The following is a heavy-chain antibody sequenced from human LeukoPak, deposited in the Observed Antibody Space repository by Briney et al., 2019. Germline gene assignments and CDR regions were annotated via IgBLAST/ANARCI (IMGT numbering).Heavy chain of an antibody. V-gene: IGHV4-30-2*01. D-gene: IGHD5-18*01. J-gene: IGHJ6*03. CDR2: IYHSGST. CDR1: GGSISSGGYY. CDR3: ARSQLWLTYMDV. Sequence: SQTLSLTCTVSGGSISSGGYYWSWIRQPPGKGLEWIGYIYHSGSTYYNPSLKSRVTISVDRSKNQSSLKLSSVTAADTAVYYCARSQLWLTYMDVWGKGTTVTVSS.